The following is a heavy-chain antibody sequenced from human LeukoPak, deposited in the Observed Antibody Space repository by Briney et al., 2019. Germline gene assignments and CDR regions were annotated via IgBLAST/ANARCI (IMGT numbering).Heavy chain of an antibody. J-gene: IGHJ3*02. CDR2: IIPNSGGT. D-gene: IGHD1-26*01. CDR3: ARGVLLQGRGAFDI. V-gene: IGHV1-2*02. CDR1: GYTFTVYY. Sequence: GASVKVSCKASGYTFTVYYIHWLRQAPGQGLGWMGWIIPNSGGTKYAQKFQDRVTMTRDTSISTAYMELSSLTYDDTAVYYCARGVLLQGRGAFDIWGQGAMVTVSS.